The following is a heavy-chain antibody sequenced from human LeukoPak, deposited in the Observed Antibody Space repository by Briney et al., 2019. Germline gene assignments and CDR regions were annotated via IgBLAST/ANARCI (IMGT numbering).Heavy chain of an antibody. J-gene: IGHJ3*02. CDR2: INWNGGST. Sequence: GGSLRLSCAASGFTFYDYDMSCVRQSPGKGVEWVSGINWNGGSTGYADSVKGRFTISRDNARKFLYLQMNSLRAEDTALYYCARIAMAGIGDGFDIWGQGTMVTVSS. D-gene: IGHD6-19*01. CDR3: ARIAMAGIGDGFDI. CDR1: GFTFYDYD. V-gene: IGHV3-20*04.